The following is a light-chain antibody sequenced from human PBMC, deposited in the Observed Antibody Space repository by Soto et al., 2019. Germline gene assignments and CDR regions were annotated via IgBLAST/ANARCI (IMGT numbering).Light chain of an antibody. V-gene: IGKV3-15*01. J-gene: IGKJ5*01. CDR2: GAS. CDR3: QQYHNWPPIT. Sequence: EIVVTPSPGTLSLSPGERTTLSCRAIQSVSSSYLAWYQQKPGQAPRLLIYGASTRATGIPARFSGSGFGTEFTLTISSLQSEDFAVYYCQQYHNWPPITFGQGTRLEIK. CDR1: QSVSSSY.